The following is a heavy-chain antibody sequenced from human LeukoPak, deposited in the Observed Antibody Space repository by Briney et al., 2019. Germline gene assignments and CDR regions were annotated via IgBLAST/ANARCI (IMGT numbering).Heavy chain of an antibody. CDR1: GFTFSSYS. D-gene: IGHD6-6*01. CDR2: ISSSSSYI. J-gene: IGHJ6*03. CDR3: ARVGSGSSSYGYYYMDV. V-gene: IGHV3-21*01. Sequence: TGGSLRLSCAASGFTFSSYSMNWVRQAPGKGLEWVSSISSSSSYIYYADSVKGRFTISRDNAKNSPYLQMNSLRAEDTAVYYCARVGSGSSSYGYYYMDVWGKGTTVTVSS.